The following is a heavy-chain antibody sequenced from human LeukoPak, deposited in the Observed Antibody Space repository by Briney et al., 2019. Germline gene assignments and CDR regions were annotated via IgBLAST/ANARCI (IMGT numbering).Heavy chain of an antibody. CDR3: ARSVPDYTRFDY. D-gene: IGHD4-11*01. CDR2: FKTNSGQV. Sequence: GGSLRLSCVASGFTFSDYAMNWVRQAPGKGLEWVSTFKTNSGQVYYAESVRGRFTISRDNSKNTVYLQMSSLRAEDTALCYCARSVPDYTRFDYWGQGALVTVSS. J-gene: IGHJ4*02. V-gene: IGHV3-23*01. CDR1: GFTFSDYA.